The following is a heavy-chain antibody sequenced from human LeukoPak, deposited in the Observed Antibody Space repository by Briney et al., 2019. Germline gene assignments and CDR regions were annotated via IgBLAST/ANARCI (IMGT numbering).Heavy chain of an antibody. CDR1: GYTFTSYA. Sequence: GASVKVSCKASGYTFTSYAMHWVRQAPGQRLEWMGWINAGNGNTKYSQKFQGRVTITRDTSTSTAYMELRSLRSDDTAVYYCARGSPGIGEYYGMDVWGQGTTVTVSS. CDR3: ARGSPGIGEYYGMDV. D-gene: IGHD3-10*01. J-gene: IGHJ6*02. CDR2: INAGNGNT. V-gene: IGHV1-3*01.